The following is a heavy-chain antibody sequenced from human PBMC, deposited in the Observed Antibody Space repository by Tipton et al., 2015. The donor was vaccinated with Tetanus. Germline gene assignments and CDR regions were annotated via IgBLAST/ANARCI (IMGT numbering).Heavy chain of an antibody. CDR1: GFTSESHY. D-gene: IGHD1-1*01. CDR3: ARRSLTNYGLDV. CDR2: INPDGRRT. V-gene: IGHV3-74*01. Sequence: GSLRLSCAASGFTSESHYMHWVRQTPGKGLVWISRINPDGRRTNYAGSVKGRFTISRDHAKNTVYLQMNSLRAEDTAVYFCARRSLTNYGLDVWGQGTPVTVSS. J-gene: IGHJ6*02.